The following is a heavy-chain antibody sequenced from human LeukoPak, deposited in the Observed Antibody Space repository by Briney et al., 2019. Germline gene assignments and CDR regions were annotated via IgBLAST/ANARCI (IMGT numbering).Heavy chain of an antibody. D-gene: IGHD3-22*01. CDR3: ARDQDYYDSSGYPYPIDY. Sequence: GASVKVSCKASGYTFTGYYMHWVRQAPGQGLEWMGRIIPILGIANYAQKFQGRVTITADKSTSTAYMELSSLRSEDTAVYYCARDQDYYDSSGYPYPIDYWGQGTLVTVSS. CDR1: GYTFTGYY. V-gene: IGHV1-69*04. J-gene: IGHJ4*02. CDR2: IIPILGIA.